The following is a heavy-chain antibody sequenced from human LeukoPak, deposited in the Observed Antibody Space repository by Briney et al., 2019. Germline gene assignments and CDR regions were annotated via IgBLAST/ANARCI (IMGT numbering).Heavy chain of an antibody. CDR2: IIPIFGTA. CDR3: ARDEPSGGSRY. D-gene: IGHD3-10*01. V-gene: IGHV1-69*13. CDR1: GGTFSSYA. J-gene: IGHJ4*02. Sequence: SVKVSCKAFGGTFSSYAISWVRQAPGQGLEWMGGIIPIFGTANYAQKFQGRVTITADESTSTAYMELSSLRSEDTAVYYCARDEPSGGSRYWGQGTLVAVSS.